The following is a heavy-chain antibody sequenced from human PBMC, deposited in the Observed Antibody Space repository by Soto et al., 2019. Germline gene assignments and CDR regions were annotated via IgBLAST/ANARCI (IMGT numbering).Heavy chain of an antibody. D-gene: IGHD2-2*01. J-gene: IGHJ3*02. V-gene: IGHV3-7*05. CDR2: IKQDGSEK. CDR1: GFTFSSYW. CDR3: ARDRRTSCHAFDI. Sequence: GGSLRLSCAASGFTFSSYWMSWVRQAPGKGLEWVANIKQDGSEKYYVDSVKGRFTISRDNAKNSLYLQMNSLRAEDTAVYYCARDRRTSCHAFDIWGQGTMVTVSS.